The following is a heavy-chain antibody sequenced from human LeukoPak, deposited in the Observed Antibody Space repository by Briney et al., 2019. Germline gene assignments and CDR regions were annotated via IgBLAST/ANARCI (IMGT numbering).Heavy chain of an antibody. V-gene: IGHV4-39*01. J-gene: IGHJ5*02. CDR3: ARRVYSSSPPPYNWFDP. Sequence: SGTLSLTCTVSGGSISSSSYYWGWIRQPPGKGLEWIGSIYYSGSTYYNPSLKSRVTISVDTSKNQFSLKLSSVTAADTAVYYCARRVYSSSPPPYNWFDPWGQGTLVTVSS. CDR2: IYYSGST. CDR1: GGSISSSSYY. D-gene: IGHD6-13*01.